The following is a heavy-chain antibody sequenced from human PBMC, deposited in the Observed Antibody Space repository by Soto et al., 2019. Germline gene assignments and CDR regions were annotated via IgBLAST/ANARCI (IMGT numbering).Heavy chain of an antibody. CDR3: AKDGDDSRPPDSYDS. CDR2: ISVSGDRT. J-gene: IGHJ4*02. V-gene: IGHV3-23*01. Sequence: EVQLLESGGGLVQPGGSLRLSCVASGFTFSSYAMSCVRQAPGKGLDWVSTISVSGDRTWYADSVRGRFTISRDSSRNTLYMEMNSLRAEDTAVYYCAKDGDDSRPPDSYDSWGQGTLVTVSS. D-gene: IGHD3-22*01. CDR1: GFTFSSYA.